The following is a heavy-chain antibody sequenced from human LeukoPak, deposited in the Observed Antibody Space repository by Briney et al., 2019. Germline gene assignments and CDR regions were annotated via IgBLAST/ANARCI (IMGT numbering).Heavy chain of an antibody. J-gene: IGHJ4*02. V-gene: IGHV3-11*05. CDR3: ARDHTVAGLDY. CDR2: ISSSSSYT. CDR1: GFTFSDYY. D-gene: IGHD6-19*01. Sequence: GGSLRLSCAASGFTFSDYYIRWIRQAPGKGLEWVSYISSSSSYTNYADSVKGRFTISRDNAKNSLYLQMNSLRAEDTAVYYCARDHTVAGLDYWGQGTLVTVSS.